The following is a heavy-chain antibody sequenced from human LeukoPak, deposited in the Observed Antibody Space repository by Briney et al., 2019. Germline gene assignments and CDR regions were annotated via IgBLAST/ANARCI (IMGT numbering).Heavy chain of an antibody. Sequence: SETLSLTCTVSGGSISGYYWSWIRQPPGKGLEWVGYISYSGSTNYKPSLKSRVTISVDTSKNQFSLKLSSVTAADTAIYYCARDGRAGSLLAYWGQGTLVTVSS. D-gene: IGHD6-19*01. CDR2: ISYSGST. CDR3: ARDGRAGSLLAY. J-gene: IGHJ4*02. V-gene: IGHV4-59*01. CDR1: GGSISGYY.